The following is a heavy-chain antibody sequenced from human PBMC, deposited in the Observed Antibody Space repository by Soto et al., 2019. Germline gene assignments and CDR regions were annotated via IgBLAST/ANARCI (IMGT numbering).Heavy chain of an antibody. CDR1: GFSFTTSS. D-gene: IGHD2-2*01. Sequence: PGGSLRLSCAASGFSFTTSSMTWIRHTPGKGLECLGYIRGDGSTTFYADSVRGRFTISRDNAKNTLFLQMHSLRDDDTGVYFCARDPAYADFATSYGEDSIDPQGQGTRVTVSS. V-gene: IGHV3-48*02. CDR2: IRGDGSTT. CDR3: ARDPAYADFATSYGEDSIDP. J-gene: IGHJ5*02.